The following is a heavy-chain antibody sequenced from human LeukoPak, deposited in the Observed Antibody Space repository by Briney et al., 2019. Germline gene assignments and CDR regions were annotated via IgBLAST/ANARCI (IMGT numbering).Heavy chain of an antibody. CDR1: GGSIRSYY. CDR3: ARGTGGWYFDL. Sequence: KPSETLSLTCTVSGGSIRSYYWSWIRQPPGKGLEWIGYIYYSGSTNYNPSLRSRVTISIDTSKNQFSLKLTSVTAADTAVYYCARGTGGWYFDLWGRGTLVTVSS. V-gene: IGHV4-59*01. D-gene: IGHD1/OR15-1a*01. J-gene: IGHJ2*01. CDR2: IYYSGST.